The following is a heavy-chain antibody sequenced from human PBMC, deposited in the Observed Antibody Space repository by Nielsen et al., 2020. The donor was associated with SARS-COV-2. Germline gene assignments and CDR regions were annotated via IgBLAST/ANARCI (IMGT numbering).Heavy chain of an antibody. D-gene: IGHD5-24*01. Sequence: WIRQPPGKGLEWVSYISSSSSTIYYADSVKGRFTISRDNAKNSLYLQMNSLRDEDTAVYYCARDMEMATINYYYYMDVWGKGTTVTVSS. J-gene: IGHJ6*03. CDR2: ISSSSSTI. CDR3: ARDMEMATINYYYYMDV. V-gene: IGHV3-48*02.